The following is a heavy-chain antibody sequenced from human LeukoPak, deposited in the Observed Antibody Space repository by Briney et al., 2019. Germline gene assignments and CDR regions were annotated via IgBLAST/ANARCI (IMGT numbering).Heavy chain of an antibody. J-gene: IGHJ4*02. CDR3: ARHVDGYSYALPRYYFDL. V-gene: IGHV4-39*01. Sequence: PSETLSLTCTVSGGSFRSSDYFWGWIRQPPGKGLEWIGNVFYSGSAHYNASLKSRVTLSADTSKNQFSLQLRSVTAADTAVYYCARHVDGYSYALPRYYFDLWGRGILVTVSS. CDR1: GGSFRSSDYF. CDR2: VFYSGSA. D-gene: IGHD3-16*01.